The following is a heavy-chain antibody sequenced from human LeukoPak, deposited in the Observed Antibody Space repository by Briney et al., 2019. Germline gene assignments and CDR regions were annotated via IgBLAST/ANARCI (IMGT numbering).Heavy chain of an antibody. CDR1: GGSISSSKYY. Sequence: SETLSLTCTVSGGSISSSKYYWGWIRQPPGKGLEWIGSIYYSGSAYYNPSLKSRVTISVDTSKNQFSLKLSSVTAADTAVYYCARDARVQKWFGEVIMTTTYYFDDWGQGTLVTVSS. CDR3: ARDARVQKWFGEVIMTTTYYFDD. V-gene: IGHV4-39*07. J-gene: IGHJ4*02. D-gene: IGHD3-10*01. CDR2: IYYSGSA.